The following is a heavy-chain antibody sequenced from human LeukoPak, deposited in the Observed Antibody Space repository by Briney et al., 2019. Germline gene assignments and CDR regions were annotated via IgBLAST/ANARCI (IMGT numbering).Heavy chain of an antibody. Sequence: PGGSLRLSCAASGFTFSSYAMSWVRQAPGEGLEWVSAISGSGGSTYYADSVKGRFTISRDNSKNTLYLQMNSLRAEDTAVYYCAKDDIITMIVGYWGQGTLVTVSS. D-gene: IGHD3-22*01. V-gene: IGHV3-23*01. CDR2: ISGSGGST. CDR3: AKDDIITMIVGY. J-gene: IGHJ4*02. CDR1: GFTFSSYA.